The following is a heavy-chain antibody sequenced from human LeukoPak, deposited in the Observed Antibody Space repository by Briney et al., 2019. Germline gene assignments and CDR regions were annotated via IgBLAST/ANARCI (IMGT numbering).Heavy chain of an antibody. D-gene: IGHD6-19*01. CDR1: GFTFSSNW. V-gene: IGHV3-7*01. CDR3: ARETPDSSGWD. CDR2: IKQDGSQK. J-gene: IGHJ4*02. Sequence: GGSLRLSCAASGFTFSSNWMSWVRQAPGQGLAWVANIKQDGSQKSFVDSVKGRFTISRDNAKNSLYLQMNSLRAEDTAVYYCARETPDSSGWDWGQGTLVTVSS.